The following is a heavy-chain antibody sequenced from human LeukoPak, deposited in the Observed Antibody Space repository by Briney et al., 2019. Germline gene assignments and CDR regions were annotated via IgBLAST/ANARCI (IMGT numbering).Heavy chain of an antibody. J-gene: IGHJ4*02. D-gene: IGHD3-10*01. CDR2: IKSKTDGGTT. V-gene: IGHV3-15*01. CDR3: TTGELLWFGELLYENY. Sequence: GGSLRLSCAASGFTFSNAWMSWVRQAPGKGLEWVGRIKSKTDGGTTDYAAPVKGRFTISRDDSKNTLYLQMNSLKTEDTAVYYCTTGELLWFGELLYENYWGQGTLVTVSS. CDR1: GFTFSNAW.